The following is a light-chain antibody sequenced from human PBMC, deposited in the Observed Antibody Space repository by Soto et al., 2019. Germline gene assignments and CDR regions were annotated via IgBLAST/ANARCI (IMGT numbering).Light chain of an antibody. J-gene: IGKJ5*01. CDR2: AAS. CDR3: QQTYSTPLIT. CDR1: QSISSY. Sequence: DIQMTQSPSSLSASVGDRVTITCRASQSISSYLNWYHQKPGKAPELLIYAASSLQSGVPSRFSGSGSGTEFTLTISSLQPEDFATYYCQQTYSTPLITFGQGTRLEIK. V-gene: IGKV1-39*01.